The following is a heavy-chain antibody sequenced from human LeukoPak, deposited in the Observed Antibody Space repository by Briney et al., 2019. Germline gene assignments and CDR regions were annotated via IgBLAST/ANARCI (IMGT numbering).Heavy chain of an antibody. V-gene: IGHV3-74*01. CDR3: ARGRIGGWTDY. Sequence: GGSLRLSCAPSGFTFSDYWMLWVRQAPGKGLVWVSRIKTDGRSTNYADSVKGRFTISRDDAKNTLYLQMNSLRAEDTAVYYCARGRIGGWTDYWGQGTLVTVSS. D-gene: IGHD6-19*01. CDR1: GFTFSDYW. CDR2: IKTDGRST. J-gene: IGHJ4*02.